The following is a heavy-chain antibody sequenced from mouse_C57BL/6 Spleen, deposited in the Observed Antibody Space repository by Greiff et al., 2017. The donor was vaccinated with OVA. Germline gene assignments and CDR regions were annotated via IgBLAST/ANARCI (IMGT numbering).Heavy chain of an antibody. CDR3: ARSGSSYGFAY. J-gene: IGHJ4*01. D-gene: IGHD1-1*01. CDR1: GYTFTDYY. V-gene: IGHV1-75*01. CDR2: IYTGRGST. Sequence: QVQLQQSGPELVKPGASVKLSCKASGYTFTDYYINWVQQRPGQGLEWIGWIYTGRGSTYYNEKFKGKATFTVDKSSSTVYMLLSSLTSEDSAVYFCARSGSSYGFAYWGQGTSVTVSS.